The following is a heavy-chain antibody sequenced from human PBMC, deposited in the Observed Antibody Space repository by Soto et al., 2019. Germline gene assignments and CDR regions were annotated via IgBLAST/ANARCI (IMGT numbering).Heavy chain of an antibody. V-gene: IGHV1-18*01. Sequence: QLVHSGAEVKKPGASVKVSCKASGYIFSKYGINWVRRAPEQGLEWMGWISPDNGDTNYAQKFQGRVTMTTDTSTGTASVELRSLRPDDTAFDNCARDSFHTVSGIRLFDFWGPGTLVTVSS. CDR1: GYIFSKYG. CDR3: ARDSFHTVSGIRLFDF. D-gene: IGHD1-20*01. J-gene: IGHJ4*02. CDR2: ISPDNGDT.